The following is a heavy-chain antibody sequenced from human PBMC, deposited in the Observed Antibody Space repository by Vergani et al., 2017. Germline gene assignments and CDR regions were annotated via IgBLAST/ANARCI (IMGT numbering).Heavy chain of an antibody. J-gene: IGHJ4*02. Sequence: QVQLVESGGGLVKPGGSLRLSCAASGFTFSDYYMSWIRQAPGKGLEWVSYISSSSSYTNYADSVKGRFTISRDNAKNSLYLQMNSLRAEDTAVYYCASSASGELLLDYGGQGTLVTVSS. CDR2: ISSSSSYT. CDR3: ASSASGELLLDY. CDR1: GFTFSDYY. D-gene: IGHD3-10*01. V-gene: IGHV3-11*05.